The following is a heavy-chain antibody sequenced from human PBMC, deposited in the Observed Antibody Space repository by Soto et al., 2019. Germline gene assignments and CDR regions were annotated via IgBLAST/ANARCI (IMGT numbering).Heavy chain of an antibody. J-gene: IGHJ6*02. CDR1: GYTFTSYG. V-gene: IGHV1-69*13. CDR3: ARRDRRGTGYYYGMDV. D-gene: IGHD1-1*01. CDR2: IIPIFGTA. Sequence: SVKVSCKASGYTFTSYGISWVRQAPGQGLEWMGGIIPIFGTANYAQKFQGRVTITADESTSTAYMELSSLRSEDTAVYYCARRDRRGTGYYYGMDVWGQGTTVTVSS.